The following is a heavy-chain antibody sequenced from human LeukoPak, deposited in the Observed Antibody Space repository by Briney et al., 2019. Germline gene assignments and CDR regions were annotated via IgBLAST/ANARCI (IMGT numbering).Heavy chain of an antibody. J-gene: IGHJ4*02. CDR3: ASLSTGYSHNFDY. CDR1: GGSFSGYY. CDR2: INHSGST. D-gene: IGHD3-9*01. V-gene: IGHV4-34*01. Sequence: KPSETLSLTCAVYGGSFSGYYWSWIRQPPGKGLEWIGEINHSGSTNYNPSLKSPVTISVDTSKNQFSLKLSAVTAADTAVYYCASLSTGYSHNFDYWGQGTLVTVSS.